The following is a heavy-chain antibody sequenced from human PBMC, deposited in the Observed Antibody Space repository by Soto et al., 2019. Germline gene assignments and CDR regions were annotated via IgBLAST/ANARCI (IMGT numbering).Heavy chain of an antibody. J-gene: IGHJ4*02. D-gene: IGHD5-18*01. CDR3: ARSPHIQLWSYPCDY. Sequence: QVQLQESGPGLVKPSQTLSLTCTVSGGSISSGGYYWSWIRQHPGKGLEWIGYIYFSGSTYYNPSLKSRVTISVDTSKNQFSLKLSSVTAADTAVYYCARSPHIQLWSYPCDYWGQGTLVTVSS. V-gene: IGHV4-31*03. CDR1: GGSISSGGYY. CDR2: IYFSGST.